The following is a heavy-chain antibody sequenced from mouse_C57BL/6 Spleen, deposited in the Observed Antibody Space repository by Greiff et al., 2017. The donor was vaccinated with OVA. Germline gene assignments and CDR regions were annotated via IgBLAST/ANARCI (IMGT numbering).Heavy chain of an antibody. CDR3: ARGRGYSNYGGEYYFDY. CDR1: GYSITSGYY. V-gene: IGHV3-6*01. CDR2: ISYDGSN. Sequence: EVQLQQSGPGLVKPSQSLSLPRSVTGYSITSGYYWNWIRQFPGSKLEWMASISYDGSNNYNPSLKNRISITRDTSKHQFFLKLNSVTTEDTATYYCARGRGYSNYGGEYYFDYWGQGTTLTVSS. D-gene: IGHD2-5*01. J-gene: IGHJ2*01.